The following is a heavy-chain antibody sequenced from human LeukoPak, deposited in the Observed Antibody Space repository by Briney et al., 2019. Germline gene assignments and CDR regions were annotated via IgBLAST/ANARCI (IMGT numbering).Heavy chain of an antibody. CDR2: IWYDGSNK. J-gene: IGHJ6*03. D-gene: IGHD2-21*01. CDR1: GFTFSTYG. CDR3: AKDRRRSGGDYYYYYMDV. Sequence: GGSLRLSCVASGFTFSTYGMHWVRQAPGKGLEWVAVIWYDGSNKSYGDSVKGRFTISRDNSKNTVYLQMNSLRAEDTAVYYCAKDRRRSGGDYYYYYMDVWGKGTTVTVSS. V-gene: IGHV3-33*06.